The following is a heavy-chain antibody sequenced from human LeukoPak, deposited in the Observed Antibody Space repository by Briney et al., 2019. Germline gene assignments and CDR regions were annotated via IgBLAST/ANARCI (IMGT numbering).Heavy chain of an antibody. CDR3: ARGADVPYGDYVPNWFDP. V-gene: IGHV4-61*01. J-gene: IGHJ5*02. CDR1: GGSVSSGSYY. CDR2: IYYSGST. Sequence: SETLSLTCTVSGGSVSSGSYYWSWIRQPPGKGLGWIGYIYYSGSTNYNPSLKGRVTISVDTSKNQFSLKLSSVTAADTAVYYCARGADVPYGDYVPNWFDPWGQGTLVTVSS. D-gene: IGHD4-17*01.